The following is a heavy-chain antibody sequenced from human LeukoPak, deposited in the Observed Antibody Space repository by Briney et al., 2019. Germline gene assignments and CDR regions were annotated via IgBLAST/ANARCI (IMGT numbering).Heavy chain of an antibody. Sequence: PGGSLRLSCAASGFTFSSYTMHWVRQAPGKGLEWVAVISYDGSNKYYADSVKGRFTISRDNAKNSLYLQMNSLRAEDTAVYYCARVDYGWYFDLWGRGTLVTVSS. CDR3: ARVDYGWYFDL. V-gene: IGHV3-30-3*01. CDR1: GFTFSSYT. J-gene: IGHJ2*01. CDR2: ISYDGSNK. D-gene: IGHD4/OR15-4a*01.